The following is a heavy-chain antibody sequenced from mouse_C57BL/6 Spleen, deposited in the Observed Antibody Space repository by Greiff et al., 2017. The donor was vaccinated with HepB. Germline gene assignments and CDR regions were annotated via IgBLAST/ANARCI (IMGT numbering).Heavy chain of an antibody. CDR2: IYPGDGDT. J-gene: IGHJ2*01. Sequence: QVQLQQSGAELVKPGASVKISCKASGYAFSSYWMNWVKQRPGKGLEWIGQIYPGDGDTNYNGKFKGKATLTADKSSSTAYMQLSSLTSEDSAVYFGARGPFNWDVDYWGQGTTLTVSS. CDR3: ARGPFNWDVDY. CDR1: GYAFSSYW. D-gene: IGHD4-1*01. V-gene: IGHV1-80*01.